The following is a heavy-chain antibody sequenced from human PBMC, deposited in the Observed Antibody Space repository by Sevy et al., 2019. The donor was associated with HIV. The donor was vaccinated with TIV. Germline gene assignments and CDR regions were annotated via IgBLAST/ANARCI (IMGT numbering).Heavy chain of an antibody. J-gene: IGHJ4*02. Sequence: GGSPRFSCTASGFTFGDYCMSWVRQAPGKGLEWVAFLKSDVYGGTVDHAASVRGRFVISRDDSKTIAYLQMNDLKTEDTGVYYCTRWKAAQSIFDYWGQGALVTVSS. CDR3: TRWKAAQSIFDY. D-gene: IGHD6-13*01. CDR1: GFTFGDYC. V-gene: IGHV3-49*04. CDR2: LKSDVYGGTV.